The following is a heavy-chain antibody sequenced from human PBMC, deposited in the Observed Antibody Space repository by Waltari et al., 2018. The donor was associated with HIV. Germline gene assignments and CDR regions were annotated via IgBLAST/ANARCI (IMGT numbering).Heavy chain of an antibody. Sequence: EVQLVESGGGMVTPGGSLRLSCAASGFTFSSHSMNWVRQAPVKGLEWVSSISSSSTFIYYADSVKGRFTISRDNAKNSLYLQMNSLRAEDTAVYYCARDRQGTVTKDFDYWGQGTLVTVSS. CDR3: ARDRQGTVTKDFDY. V-gene: IGHV3-21*01. J-gene: IGHJ4*02. D-gene: IGHD4-17*01. CDR1: GFTFSSHS. CDR2: ISSSSTFI.